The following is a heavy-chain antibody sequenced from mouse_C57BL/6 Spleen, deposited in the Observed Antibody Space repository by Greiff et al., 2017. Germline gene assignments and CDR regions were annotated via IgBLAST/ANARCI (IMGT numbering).Heavy chain of an antibody. CDR2: ISSGGDYI. D-gene: IGHD2-4*01. CDR3: TRDGGSYYDYLYFDY. Sequence: EVKVEESGEGLVKPGGSLKLSCAASGFTFSSYAMSWVRQTPEKRLEWVAYISSGGDYIYYADTVKGRFTISRDNARNTLYLQMSSLKSEDTAMYYCTRDGGSYYDYLYFDYWGQGTTLTVSS. J-gene: IGHJ2*01. V-gene: IGHV5-9-1*02. CDR1: GFTFSSYA.